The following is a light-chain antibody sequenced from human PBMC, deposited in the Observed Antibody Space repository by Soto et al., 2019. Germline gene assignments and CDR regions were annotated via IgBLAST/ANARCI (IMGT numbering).Light chain of an antibody. CDR2: GAS. CDR1: QSVGSN. CDR3: QQCDNWPLIT. J-gene: IGKJ5*01. V-gene: IGKV3-15*01. Sequence: ETALTQSPATLSVSPGESATLSCRASQSVGSNLAWYQHKPGQAPRLLIYGASIRATGIPARFSGSGSGTAFTLTISSLQSEDFALYYCQQCDNWPLITFGQGTRLEIK.